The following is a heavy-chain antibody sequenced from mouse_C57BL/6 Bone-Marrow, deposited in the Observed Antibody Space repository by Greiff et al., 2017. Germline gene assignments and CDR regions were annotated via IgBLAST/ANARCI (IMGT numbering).Heavy chain of an antibody. D-gene: IGHD2-1*01. CDR3: ARRYYGNYAWFAY. V-gene: IGHV14-2*01. CDR1: GFNIQDYY. J-gene: IGHJ3*01. Sequence: VQLQQSGAELVKPGASVKLSCTASGFNIQDYYMHWVKPRTEQFLECIGRIVPEDVETKSAPKFQGKATITADTSSNTAYLQLSSLTSEDTAVYYCARRYYGNYAWFAYWGQGTLVTVSA. CDR2: IVPEDVET.